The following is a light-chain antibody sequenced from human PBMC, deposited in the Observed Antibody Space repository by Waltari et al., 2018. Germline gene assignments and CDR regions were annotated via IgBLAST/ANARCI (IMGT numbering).Light chain of an antibody. CDR3: LAWDSSTAWV. CDR1: KLGDKY. Sequence: SYELTQPPSVSVSPGQTASITCSGDKLGDKYASWYQQKPGQSPVLVIYQETKRPSGIPERFSGSNSGNTATLTISGTQGMDEADYYCLAWDSSTAWVFGGGTKLTVL. CDR2: QET. J-gene: IGLJ3*02. V-gene: IGLV3-1*01.